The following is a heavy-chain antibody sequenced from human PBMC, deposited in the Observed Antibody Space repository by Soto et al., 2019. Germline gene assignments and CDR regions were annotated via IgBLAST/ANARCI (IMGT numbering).Heavy chain of an antibody. D-gene: IGHD2-2*02. CDR2: INHSGST. V-gene: IGHV4-34*01. CDR3: AKGRSLFDIVVVPAAIIENWFDP. CDR1: GGSFSGYY. J-gene: IGHJ5*02. Sequence: SETLCLTCAVYGGSFSGYYWSWIRQPPGKGLEWIGEINHSGSTTYNPSLKSRVTISVDTSKNQFSLKLSSVTAADTAVYYCAKGRSLFDIVVVPAAIIENWFDPWGQGTLVTVSS.